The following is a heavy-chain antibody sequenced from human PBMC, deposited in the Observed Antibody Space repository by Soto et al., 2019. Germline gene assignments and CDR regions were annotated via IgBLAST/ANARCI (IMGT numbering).Heavy chain of an antibody. CDR3: AHRRGFFDY. CDR1: GFSLSTSGVG. J-gene: IGHJ4*02. CDR2: IYWDDDK. V-gene: IGHV2-5*02. Sequence: QITLKESGPTLVKPTQTLTRTCTFSGFSLSTSGVGVGWIRQPPGKALEWLALIYWDDDKRYSPSLKSRLTITKDTSKNQVVLTMTNIDPVDTATYYCAHRRGFFDYWGQGPLVTVSS.